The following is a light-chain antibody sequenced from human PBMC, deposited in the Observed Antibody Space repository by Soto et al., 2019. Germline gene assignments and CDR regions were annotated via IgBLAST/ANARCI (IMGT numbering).Light chain of an antibody. CDR1: QSISNY. V-gene: IGKV1-39*01. Sequence: IRMTKSHSSLSASVGDRVTITCGASQSISNYLNWYQQKPGKAPELLIYLASSLQSGVPSRFSGSGSGTDFTLTISSLQPEDFATYYCQQSYSSPRTFGQGTKVDIK. J-gene: IGKJ1*01. CDR3: QQSYSSPRT. CDR2: LAS.